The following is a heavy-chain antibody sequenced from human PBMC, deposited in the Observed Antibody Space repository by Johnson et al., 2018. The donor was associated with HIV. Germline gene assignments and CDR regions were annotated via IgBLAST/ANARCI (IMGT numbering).Heavy chain of an antibody. V-gene: IGHV3-9*01. CDR2: INWNSGNL. CDR3: AKDRGPTTTRAFDL. J-gene: IGHJ3*01. D-gene: IGHD1-26*01. Sequence: DVQVVESGGGLVQPGRSLRLSCAGSGFTFDDYAMHWVRQGPGRVLEWVSGINWNSGNLAYADSVKGRFTISRDNARNSLYLQMNSLRAEDTALYYCAKDRGPTTTRAFDLWGQGTMVAVSS. CDR1: GFTFDDYA.